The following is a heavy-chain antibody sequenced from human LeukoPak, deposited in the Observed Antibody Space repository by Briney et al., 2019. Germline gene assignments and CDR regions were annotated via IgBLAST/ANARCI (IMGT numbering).Heavy chain of an antibody. V-gene: IGHV3-11*06. CDR2: ISGSSSYT. CDR3: TRASLED. CDR1: GFAVSSNY. Sequence: PGGSLRLSCAASGFAVSSNYMSWVRQAPGKGLEWVSYISGSSSYTDYADSVRGRVTISRDNAKNTLYLQMNSLRAEDTAVYYCTRASLEDWGQGTLVTVSS. J-gene: IGHJ4*02.